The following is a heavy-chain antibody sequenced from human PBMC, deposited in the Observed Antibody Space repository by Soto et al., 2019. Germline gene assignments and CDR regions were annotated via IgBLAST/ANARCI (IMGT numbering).Heavy chain of an antibody. CDR1: GFTFSSYW. D-gene: IGHD2-2*01. V-gene: IGHV3-74*01. Sequence: VQLVESGGGLVQPGGSLRLSCAASGFTFSSYWMHWVRQAPGKGLVWVSRINSDGSTTTYADSVKGRFTISRDNAKNTLYLQMNSLTAEDTAVYYCARIRVGHYAFDIWGQGTMVTVSS. CDR2: INSDGSTT. J-gene: IGHJ3*02. CDR3: ARIRVGHYAFDI.